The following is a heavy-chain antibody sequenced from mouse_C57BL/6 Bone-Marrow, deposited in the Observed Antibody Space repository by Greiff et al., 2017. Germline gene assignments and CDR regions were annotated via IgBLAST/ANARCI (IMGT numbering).Heavy chain of an antibody. Sequence: QVQLQQSGAELVKPGASVKLSCKASGYAFSSSWMHWVKQRPGKGLEWIGRFYPGDGGTNYNGKFKGKATLTADKSSSTAYMQLSSLTSEDSAVXFDARPRQLRMRWTMDYWGQGTTVTVSS. CDR3: ARPRQLRMRWTMDY. CDR1: GYAFSSSW. CDR2: FYPGDGGT. V-gene: IGHV1-82*01. J-gene: IGHJ4*01. D-gene: IGHD3-2*02.